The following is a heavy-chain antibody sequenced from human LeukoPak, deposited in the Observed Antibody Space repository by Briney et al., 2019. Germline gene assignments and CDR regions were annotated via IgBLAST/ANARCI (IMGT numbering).Heavy chain of an antibody. Sequence: ASVKVSCKASGYTFTGYYMHWVRQAPGQGLEWMGRINPNSGGTNYAQNFQGRVTMTRDTSISTAYMELSRLRSDDTAVYYCARAPGERSGLDYWFDPWGQGTLVTVSS. V-gene: IGHV1-2*06. CDR1: GYTFTGYY. D-gene: IGHD6-19*01. CDR3: ARAPGERSGLDYWFDP. J-gene: IGHJ5*02. CDR2: INPNSGGT.